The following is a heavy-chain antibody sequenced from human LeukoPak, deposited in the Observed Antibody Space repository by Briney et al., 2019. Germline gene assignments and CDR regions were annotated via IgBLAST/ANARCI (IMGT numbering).Heavy chain of an antibody. CDR2: INPNSGGT. CDR1: GYTFTGYF. J-gene: IGHJ6*03. CDR3: ARGVVAATFYYYMDV. D-gene: IGHD2-15*01. V-gene: IGHV1-2*02. Sequence: ASVKVSCKASGYTFTGYFIHWGRQAPGQGLGWRGWINPNSGGTEYAQKFQGRVTMTRDSSISTAYMELSSLRSDDTAVYYCARGVVAATFYYYMDVWGKGTTVTVSS.